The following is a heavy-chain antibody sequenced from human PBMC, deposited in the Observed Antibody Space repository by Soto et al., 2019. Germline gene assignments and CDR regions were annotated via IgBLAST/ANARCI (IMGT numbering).Heavy chain of an antibody. CDR2: IYYNWNT. D-gene: IGHD5-12*01. V-gene: IGHV4-59*11. Sequence: QVQLQESGPGLVKPSETLSLTCSVSGGSISNHYWSWIRQPPGTGLEWIGYIYYNWNTNYNPSLKSRVTMSVDTSRNQISPILTTVTAADTAVYYCTRATWYSEYWGQGTLVTVSS. CDR3: TRATWYSEY. J-gene: IGHJ4*02. CDR1: GGSISNHY.